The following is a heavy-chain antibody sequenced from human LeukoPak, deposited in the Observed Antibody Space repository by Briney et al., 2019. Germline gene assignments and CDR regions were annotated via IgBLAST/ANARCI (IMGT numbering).Heavy chain of an antibody. CDR2: IWYDGSQR. D-gene: IGHD3-3*01. CDR3: VRGADMNYNFENSFYFDS. J-gene: IGHJ4*02. Sequence: GTSLRLSCAMSGFTMKNFGMHWVRQAPGKGLEWVAVIWYDGSQRHYIDSVKGRFAISRENSMNTLSLEMNGLRVEDTAVYYCVRGADMNYNFENSFYFDSWGQGALVIVSS. CDR1: GFTMKNFG. V-gene: IGHV3-33*01.